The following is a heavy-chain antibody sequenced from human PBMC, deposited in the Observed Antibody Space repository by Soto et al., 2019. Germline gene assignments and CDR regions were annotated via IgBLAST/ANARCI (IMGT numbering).Heavy chain of an antibody. CDR3: ASSTRGHSGYDSHAFDT. Sequence: QVQLVESGGGLVKPGGSLRLSCAASGFTFSDYYMSWIRQAPGKGLEWVSYISSSSNIIYYTDSVKGRFTISRDNAKNSLYLQMNSLRAEDTAVYNCASSTRGHSGYDSHAFDTWGQGTMVTVSS. D-gene: IGHD5-12*01. CDR1: GFTFSDYY. V-gene: IGHV3-11*01. CDR2: ISSSSNII. J-gene: IGHJ3*02.